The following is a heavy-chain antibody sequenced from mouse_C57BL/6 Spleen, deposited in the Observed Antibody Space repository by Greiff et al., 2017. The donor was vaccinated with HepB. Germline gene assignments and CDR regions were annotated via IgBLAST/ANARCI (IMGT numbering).Heavy chain of an antibody. J-gene: IGHJ4*01. V-gene: IGHV1-82*01. D-gene: IGHD2-4*01. CDR1: GYAFSSSW. Sequence: VQLQQSGPELVKPGASVKISCKASGYAFSSSWMNWVKQRPGKGLEWIGRIYPGDGDTNYNGKFKGKATLTADKSSSTAYMQLSSLTSEDSAVYFCKKEDYDYDYYAMDYWGQGTSVTVSS. CDR3: KKEDYDYDYYAMDY. CDR2: IYPGDGDT.